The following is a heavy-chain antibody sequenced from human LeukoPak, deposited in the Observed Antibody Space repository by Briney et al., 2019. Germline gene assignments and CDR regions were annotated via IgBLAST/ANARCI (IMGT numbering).Heavy chain of an antibody. CDR1: GYSISSGYY. V-gene: IGHV4-38-2*02. J-gene: IGHJ6*03. CDR2: IYHSGST. CDR3: AREGGSIAAAGTRYYYYYMDV. D-gene: IGHD6-13*01. Sequence: PSETLSLTCTVSGYSISSGYYWGWIRQPPGKGLEWIGSIYHSGSTYYNPSLKSRVTMSVDTPKNQFSLKLSSVTAADTAVYYCAREGGSIAAAGTRYYYYYMDVWGKGTTVTVSS.